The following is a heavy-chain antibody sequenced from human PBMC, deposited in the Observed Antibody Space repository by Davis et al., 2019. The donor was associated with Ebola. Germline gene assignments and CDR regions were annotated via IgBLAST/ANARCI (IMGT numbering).Heavy chain of an antibody. CDR3: ARTIMVRGVSARYAFDI. CDR1: GVSITSYY. CDR2: SHYSGST. J-gene: IGHJ3*02. D-gene: IGHD3-10*01. V-gene: IGHV4-59*01. Sequence: SETLSLTCTVSGVSITSYYWSWVRQPPGKGLEWIGYSHYSGSTNYNPSLKSRVTISLDTSKNQFSLKLSSVTAADTAVYYCARTIMVRGVSARYAFDIWGQGTMVTVSS.